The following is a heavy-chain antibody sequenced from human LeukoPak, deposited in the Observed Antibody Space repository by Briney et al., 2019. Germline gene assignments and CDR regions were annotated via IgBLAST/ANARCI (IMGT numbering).Heavy chain of an antibody. V-gene: IGHV4-30-4*01. CDR1: GDSISSADYH. CDR3: GSRQAIRGSNFDY. CDR2: IYYRGTT. D-gene: IGHD3-16*01. J-gene: IGHJ4*02. Sequence: PSETLSPTCTVSGDSISSADYHWSWIRQPPGKGLEWIGYIYYRGTTYYNPSLKSRVTISVDTSKNQFSLNLNSVTAADTAVYYCGSRQAIRGSNFDYWGQGTLVTVSS.